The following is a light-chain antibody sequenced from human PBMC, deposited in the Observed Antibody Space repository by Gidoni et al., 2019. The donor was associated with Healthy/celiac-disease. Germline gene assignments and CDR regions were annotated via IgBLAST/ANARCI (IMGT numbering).Light chain of an antibody. Sequence: EIVMTQSPATLSVSPGERATLSCRASQSVSSNLAWYQQKPGHAPRLLIYGASTRATVIPARFSGSGSGTEFTLTISSLQSEDFAVYYCQQYNNWPFTFGPGTKVDIK. CDR2: GAS. CDR1: QSVSSN. CDR3: QQYNNWPFT. J-gene: IGKJ3*01. V-gene: IGKV3-15*01.